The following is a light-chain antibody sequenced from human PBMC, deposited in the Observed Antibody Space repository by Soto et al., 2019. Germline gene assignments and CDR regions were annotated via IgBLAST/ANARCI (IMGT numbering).Light chain of an antibody. J-gene: IGKJ2*01. CDR3: QQSHTTPNT. V-gene: IGKV1-39*01. CDR1: QSISSY. CDR2: AAS. Sequence: IQMTQSPSSLSASVGDRVTITCRASQSISSYLIWHQQKPGKAPKLLIYAASSLQSGVPSRFSGSGSGTDFTLTISSLQPEDSATYYCQQSHTTPNTFGQGTKLEIK.